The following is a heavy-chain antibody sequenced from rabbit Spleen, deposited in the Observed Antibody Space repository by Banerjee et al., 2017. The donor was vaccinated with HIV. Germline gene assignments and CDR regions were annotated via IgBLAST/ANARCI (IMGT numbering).Heavy chain of an antibody. CDR1: GFTLSSYY. CDR3: ARDPAYASGSGSAIPSL. Sequence: QLKESGGGLVQPGGSLKLSCKASGFTLSSYYMNWVRQAPGKGLEWIGYIDPVFGITYYANWVNGRFSISRENAQNTVFLQMTSLTAADTATYFCARDPAYASGSGSAIPSLWGQGTLVTVS. V-gene: IGHV1S7*01. D-gene: IGHD1-1*01. J-gene: IGHJ4*01. CDR2: IDPVFGIT.